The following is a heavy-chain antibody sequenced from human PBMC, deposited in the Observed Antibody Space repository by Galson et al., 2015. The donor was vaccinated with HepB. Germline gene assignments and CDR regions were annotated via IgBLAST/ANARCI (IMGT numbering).Heavy chain of an antibody. J-gene: IGHJ4*02. CDR1: GGSFSGYY. Sequence: SETLSLTCAVYGGSFSGYYWSWIRQPPGKGLEWIGEINHSGSTNYNPSLKSRVTISVDTSKNQFSLKLSSVTAADTAVYYCARDLAWYQPLLYSYFDYWGQGTLVTVSS. CDR3: ARDLAWYQPLLYSYFDY. D-gene: IGHD2-2*02. V-gene: IGHV4-34*01. CDR2: INHSGST.